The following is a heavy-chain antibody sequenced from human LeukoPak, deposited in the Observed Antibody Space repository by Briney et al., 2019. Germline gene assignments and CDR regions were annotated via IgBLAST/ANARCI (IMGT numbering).Heavy chain of an antibody. D-gene: IGHD6-13*01. Sequence: GGALRLSCAASGFTFSSYGMHWVRQAPGKGLEWGAVIPYDGSNKCYAESLKGRFTISRDNSKNPLYLQMTSLRAEDTAVYYCPKEGVIAAAVNNWFDPWGQGTLVTVSS. CDR1: GFTFSSYG. CDR2: IPYDGSNK. J-gene: IGHJ5*02. V-gene: IGHV3-30*18. CDR3: PKEGVIAAAVNNWFDP.